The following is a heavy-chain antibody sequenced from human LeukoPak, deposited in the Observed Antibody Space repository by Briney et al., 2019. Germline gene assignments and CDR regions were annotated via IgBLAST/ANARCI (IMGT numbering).Heavy chain of an antibody. J-gene: IGHJ3*02. V-gene: IGHV4-31*03. Sequence: PSETLSLTCTVSGGSISSGGYYWSWIRQHPGKGLEWIGYIYYSGSTYYNPSLKSRVTISVDTSKNQFSLKLSSVTAADTAVYYCAGNSYCGGDCLEADAFDIWGQGTMVTVSS. CDR2: IYYSGST. D-gene: IGHD2-21*02. CDR3: AGNSYCGGDCLEADAFDI. CDR1: GGSISSGGYY.